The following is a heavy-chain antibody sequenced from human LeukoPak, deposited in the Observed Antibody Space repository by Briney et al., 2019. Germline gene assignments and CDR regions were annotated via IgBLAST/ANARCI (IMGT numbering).Heavy chain of an antibody. J-gene: IGHJ4*02. CDR1: GYTFTSYY. Sequence: ASVNVSGKASGYTFTSYYMHWVRQAPGQGLEWMGIINPSAGSTSYAQKFQGRVTMTRDTSTSTVYMELSSLRSEDTAVYYCARGGLQLLAPLDYWGQGTLVTVSS. D-gene: IGHD5-18*01. V-gene: IGHV1-46*01. CDR2: INPSAGST. CDR3: ARGGLQLLAPLDY.